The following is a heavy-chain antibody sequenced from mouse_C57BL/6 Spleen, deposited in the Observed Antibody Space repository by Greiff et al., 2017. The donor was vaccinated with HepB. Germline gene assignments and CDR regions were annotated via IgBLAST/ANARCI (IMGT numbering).Heavy chain of an antibody. J-gene: IGHJ1*03. CDR1: GYAFSSYW. CDR3: ARSQRITRYFDV. CDR2: IYPGDGDT. V-gene: IGHV1-80*01. Sequence: QVQLKQSGAELVKPGASVKISCKASGYAFSSYWMNWVKQRPGKGLEWIGQIYPGDGDTNYNGKFKGKATLTADKSSSTAYMQLSSLTSEDSAVYFCARSQRITRYFDVWGTGTTVTVSS.